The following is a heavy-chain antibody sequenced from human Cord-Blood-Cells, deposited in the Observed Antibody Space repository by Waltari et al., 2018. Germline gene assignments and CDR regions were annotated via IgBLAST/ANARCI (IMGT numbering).Heavy chain of an antibody. Sequence: QVTLRESGPALVKPTQTLTLTCTFSGFSLSTSGMCVSWIRQPPGKALEWLARIDWDDDKYYSTSLKTMLTISKDTSKNQVVLTMTNMDPVDTATYYCARSLYDSSGYYFDYWGQGTLVTVSS. CDR2: IDWDDDK. J-gene: IGHJ4*02. V-gene: IGHV2-70*15. CDR1: GFSLSTSGMC. CDR3: ARSLYDSSGYYFDY. D-gene: IGHD3-22*01.